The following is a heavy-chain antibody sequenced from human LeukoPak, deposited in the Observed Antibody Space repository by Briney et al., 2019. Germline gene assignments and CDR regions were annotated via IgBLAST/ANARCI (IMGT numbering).Heavy chain of an antibody. CDR1: GFTFDDYA. D-gene: IGHD3-22*01. Sequence: GGSLRLSCAASGFTFDDYAMHWVRQAPGKGLEWVSGISWNSGSIGYADSVKGRFTISRDNAKNSLYLQVNSLRAEDTALYYCTKEDDSSGSFDYWGQGTLVTVSS. CDR2: ISWNSGSI. J-gene: IGHJ4*02. CDR3: TKEDDSSGSFDY. V-gene: IGHV3-9*01.